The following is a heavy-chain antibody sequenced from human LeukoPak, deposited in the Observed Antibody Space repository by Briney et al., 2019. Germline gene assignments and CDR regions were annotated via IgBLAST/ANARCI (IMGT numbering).Heavy chain of an antibody. J-gene: IGHJ4*02. CDR2: IYHSGST. D-gene: IGHD3-10*01. Sequence: PSETLSLTCTVSGYSISSGYYWGWIRQPPGKGLEWIGSIYHSGSTYYNPSLKSRVTISVDTSKNQFSLKLSSVTAADTAVYYCARVGYYGSGSYYNGVFDYWSQGTLVTVSS. CDR3: ARVGYYGSGSYYNGVFDY. CDR1: GYSISSGYY. V-gene: IGHV4-38-2*02.